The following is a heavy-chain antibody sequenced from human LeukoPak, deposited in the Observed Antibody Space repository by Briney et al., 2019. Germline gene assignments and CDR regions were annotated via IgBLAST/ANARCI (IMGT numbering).Heavy chain of an antibody. D-gene: IGHD6-6*01. Sequence: GGSLRLSCAASGFTFSSYSMNWVRQAPGKGLEWVSYISSSSSTIYYADSVKGRFTISRDNSKNTLYLQMNSLRAEDTAVYYCARDGTAYSSSSVWFDPWGQGTLVTVSS. CDR2: ISSSSSTI. J-gene: IGHJ5*02. V-gene: IGHV3-48*01. CDR1: GFTFSSYS. CDR3: ARDGTAYSSSSVWFDP.